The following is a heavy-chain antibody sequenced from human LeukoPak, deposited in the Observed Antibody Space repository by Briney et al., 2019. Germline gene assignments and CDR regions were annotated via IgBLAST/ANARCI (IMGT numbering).Heavy chain of an antibody. CDR1: GFTFSSYG. J-gene: IGHJ3*02. CDR2: IRYDGSNK. V-gene: IGHV3-30*02. Sequence: GGSLRLSCAASGFTFSSYGMHWVRQAPGKGLEWVAFIRYDGSNKYYADSVKGRFTISRDNSKNTLYLQMNSLRSEDTAVYYCAREEHSSSYAFDIWGQGTMVTVSS. D-gene: IGHD6-6*01. CDR3: AREEHSSSYAFDI.